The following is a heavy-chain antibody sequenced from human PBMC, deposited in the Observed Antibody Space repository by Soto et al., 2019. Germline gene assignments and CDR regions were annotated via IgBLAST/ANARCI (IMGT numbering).Heavy chain of an antibody. CDR3: ASVRNHDYIWGSYRAYYFDY. CDR1: GDSVSSDSAA. CDR2: TYYRSKWKY. J-gene: IGHJ4*02. V-gene: IGHV6-1*01. Sequence: PSQTLSLTCAISGDSVSSDSAAWNWIRQSPSRGLEWLGRTYYRSKWKYDYAVSVKSRITINPDTSKNQFSLKLSSVTAADTAVYYCASVRNHDYIWGSYRAYYFDYWGQGTLVTVSS. D-gene: IGHD3-16*02.